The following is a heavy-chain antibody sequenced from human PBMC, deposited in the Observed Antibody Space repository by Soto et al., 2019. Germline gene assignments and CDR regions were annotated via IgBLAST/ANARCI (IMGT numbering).Heavy chain of an antibody. CDR1: GGSFSGYY. V-gene: IGHV4-34*01. J-gene: IGHJ6*02. CDR3: AREASEELVDWDYYYYGMDV. Sequence: SETLSLTCAVYGGSFSGYYWSWIRQPPGKGLEWIGEINHSGSTNYNPSLKSRVTISVDTSKNQFSLKLSSVTAADTAVYYCAREASEELVDWDYYYYGMDVWGQGTLVTVSS. D-gene: IGHD6-13*01. CDR2: INHSGST.